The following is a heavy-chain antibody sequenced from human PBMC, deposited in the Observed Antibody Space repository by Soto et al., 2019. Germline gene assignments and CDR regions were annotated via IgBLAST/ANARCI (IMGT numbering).Heavy chain of an antibody. CDR2: IIPIFDTA. V-gene: IGHV1-69*13. CDR3: ARELGQQLAVYYYYGTDV. Sequence: GASVKVSCKASGGTFSSYAISWVRQAPGQGLEWMGGIIPIFDTANYAQKFQGRVTITADESTSTAYMELSSLRSEDTAVYYCARELGQQLAVYYYYGTDVWGQGTTVTVSS. D-gene: IGHD6-13*01. CDR1: GGTFSSYA. J-gene: IGHJ6*02.